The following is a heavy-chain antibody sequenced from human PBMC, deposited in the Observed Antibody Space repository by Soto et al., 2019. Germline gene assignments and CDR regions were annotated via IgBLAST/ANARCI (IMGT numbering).Heavy chain of an antibody. CDR2: ISYDGSNK. D-gene: IGHD3-22*01. Sequence: QVQLVESGGGVVQPGRSLRLSCAASGFTFSSYGMHWVRQAPGKGLEWVAVISYDGSNKYYADSVKGRFTISRDNSKNTLYLQMNSLRAEDTAVYYCAKDSVVVITDYWGQGPLVTVSS. V-gene: IGHV3-30*18. J-gene: IGHJ4*02. CDR1: GFTFSSYG. CDR3: AKDSVVVITDY.